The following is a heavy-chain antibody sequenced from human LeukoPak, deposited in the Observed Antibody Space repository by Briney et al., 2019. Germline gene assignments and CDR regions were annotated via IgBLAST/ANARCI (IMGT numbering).Heavy chain of an antibody. CDR2: ITDDASTI. CDR1: GFTFSTYS. Sequence: GGSLRLSCAASGFTFSTYSMNWVRQAPGKGLEWISYITDDASTIYYADSVQGRFTISRDNAENSLFLQMASLRVEDTAVYYCVARGGWARFDYWGQGALVTVSA. D-gene: IGHD6-19*01. J-gene: IGHJ4*02. CDR3: VARGGWARFDY. V-gene: IGHV3-48*04.